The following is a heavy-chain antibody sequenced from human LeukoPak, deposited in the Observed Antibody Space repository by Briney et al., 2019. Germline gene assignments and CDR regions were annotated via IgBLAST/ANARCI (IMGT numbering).Heavy chain of an antibody. CDR2: IYPGDSHT. CDR1: GYSLTSYW. D-gene: IGHD3-10*01. Sequence: GESLKISFKGSGYSLTSYWIGWVRQMPGKGLEWMGIIYPGDSHTRYSPSFQGQVTISADKSISTAYLQWSSLKASDTAIYYCASQGGAAEDDAFDIWGQGTTVTVSS. J-gene: IGHJ3*02. CDR3: ASQGGAAEDDAFDI. V-gene: IGHV5-51*01.